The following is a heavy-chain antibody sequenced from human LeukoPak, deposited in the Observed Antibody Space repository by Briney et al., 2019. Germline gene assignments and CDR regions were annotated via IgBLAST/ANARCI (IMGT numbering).Heavy chain of an antibody. J-gene: IGHJ3*02. V-gene: IGHV1-2*02. Sequence: ASVKVSCKASGYTFTGYYMHWVRQAPGQGLEWMGWINPNSGGTNYAQKFQGRVTMTRDTSISTAYMELSRLRSDDTAVYYCARSRSGTMIVVVTFENAFDIWGQGTMVTVSS. CDR1: GYTFTGYY. CDR2: INPNSGGT. D-gene: IGHD3-22*01. CDR3: ARSRSGTMIVVVTFENAFDI.